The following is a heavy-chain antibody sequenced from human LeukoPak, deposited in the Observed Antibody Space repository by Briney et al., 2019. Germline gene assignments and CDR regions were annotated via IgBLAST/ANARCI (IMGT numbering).Heavy chain of an antibody. CDR2: ISDGGSTI. CDR1: GFTFSSYQ. J-gene: IGHJ3*01. V-gene: IGHV3-48*03. CDR3: ARDQSGWYLGFDL. D-gene: IGHD6-19*01. Sequence: PGGSLRLSCEASGFTFSSYQMNWVRQAPGKGLERVSYISDGGSTIFYAESVKGRFTISRDNAQSSLYLQMDSLRAEDTAVYYCARDQSGWYLGFDLWGQGTMVTVSS.